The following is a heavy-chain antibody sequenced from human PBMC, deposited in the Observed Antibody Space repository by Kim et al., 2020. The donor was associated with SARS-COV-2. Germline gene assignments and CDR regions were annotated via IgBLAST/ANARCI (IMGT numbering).Heavy chain of an antibody. CDR2: VNSDGKST. J-gene: IGHJ6*01. CDR1: GFNFSDYI. Sequence: GGSLRLSCEASGFNFSDYIMHWVRLSPGKGLVWVSHVNSDGKSTTYADSVQGRFIISRDNAKNTLYFQMKSLSADDTAVYFCVRGDFSATVTTTQTHYY. V-gene: IGHV3-74*03. CDR3: VRGDFSATVTTTQTHYY. D-gene: IGHD3-3*01.